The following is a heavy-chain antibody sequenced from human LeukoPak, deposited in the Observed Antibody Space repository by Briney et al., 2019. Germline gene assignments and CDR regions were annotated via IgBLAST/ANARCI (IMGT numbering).Heavy chain of an antibody. J-gene: IGHJ3*02. Sequence: GGSLRLSCAASGFTFSSYEMNWVRQAPGKGLEWVSYISSSGSTIYYADSVKGRFTISRDNAKNSLYLQMNSLRAEDTAVYYCARGGTYYDILTGSDAFDIWGQGTMVTVSS. V-gene: IGHV3-48*03. CDR2: ISSSGSTI. D-gene: IGHD3-9*01. CDR3: ARGGTYYDILTGSDAFDI. CDR1: GFTFSSYE.